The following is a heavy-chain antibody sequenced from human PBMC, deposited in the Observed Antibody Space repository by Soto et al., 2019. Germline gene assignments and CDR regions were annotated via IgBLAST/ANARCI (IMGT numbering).Heavy chain of an antibody. CDR3: ARKSADYTGFDY. D-gene: IGHD3-16*01. Sequence: GASVKVSCKASGYTFTSYGISWVRQAPGQGLEWMGWISAYNGNTNYAQKLQGWVTMTRDTSISTAYMELSRLRSDDTAVYYCARKSADYTGFDYWGQGTLVTVSS. V-gene: IGHV1-18*01. J-gene: IGHJ4*02. CDR1: GYTFTSYG. CDR2: ISAYNGNT.